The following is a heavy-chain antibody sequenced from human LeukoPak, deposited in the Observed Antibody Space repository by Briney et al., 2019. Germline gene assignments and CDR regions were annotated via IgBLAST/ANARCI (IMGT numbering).Heavy chain of an antibody. CDR1: GFTFSSYS. D-gene: IGHD5-12*01. CDR2: ISSSSSYI. V-gene: IGHV3-21*01. Sequence: GGSLRLSCAASGFTFSSYSMNWVRQAPGKGLEWVSSISSSSSYIYYADSVKGRFTISRDNAKNSLYLQMNSLRAEDTAVYYCARRGSGYDLVGYFDYWGQGTLVTVSS. CDR3: ARRGSGYDLVGYFDY. J-gene: IGHJ4*02.